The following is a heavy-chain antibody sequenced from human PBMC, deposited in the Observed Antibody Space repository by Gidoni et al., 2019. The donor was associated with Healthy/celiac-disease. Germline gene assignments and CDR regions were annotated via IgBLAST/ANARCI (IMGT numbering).Heavy chain of an antibody. CDR3: ARSRYCTNGVCYPLYYGMDV. D-gene: IGHD2-8*01. Sequence: EVQLVESGGGLVQPGGSLRLSCAASGFTFSSYVMHWVRQATGKGLEWVSAIGTAGDTYYPGSVKGRFTISREKAKKSLYLQKDSLRAGDTAVYYCARSRYCTNGVCYPLYYGMDVWGQGTTVTVSS. J-gene: IGHJ6*02. CDR1: GFTFSSYV. CDR2: IGTAGDT. V-gene: IGHV3-13*01.